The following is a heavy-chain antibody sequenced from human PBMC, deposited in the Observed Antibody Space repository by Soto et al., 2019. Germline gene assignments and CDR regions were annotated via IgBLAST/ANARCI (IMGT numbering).Heavy chain of an antibody. Sequence: GASVKVSCKASGYTFTSYGISWVRQAPGQGLEWMGWISAYNGNTNYAQKLQGRVTMTTDTSTSTAYMELRSLRSDDTAVYYCARVLPVNRDIVVVVAANTYNWFDPWGQGTLVTSPQ. CDR2: ISAYNGNT. D-gene: IGHD2-15*01. CDR1: GYTFTSYG. CDR3: ARVLPVNRDIVVVVAANTYNWFDP. V-gene: IGHV1-18*01. J-gene: IGHJ5*02.